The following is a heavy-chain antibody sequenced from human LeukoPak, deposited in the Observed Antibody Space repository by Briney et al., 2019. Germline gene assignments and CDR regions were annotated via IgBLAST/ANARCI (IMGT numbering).Heavy chain of an antibody. CDR1: GGSLSSGDYY. CDR2: IFYSGSA. CDR3: ARHGAYCSSTSCLNDFDS. D-gene: IGHD2-2*01. J-gene: IGHJ4*02. Sequence: SETLSLTCTVSGGSLSSGDYYWSWIRQPPGKGLEWIGFIFYSGSAFYNPPLKSRVTISVDTSKNQFSLKLSSVSVADTAVYYCARHGAYCSSTSCLNDFDSWGQGTLVTVSS. V-gene: IGHV4-30-4*01.